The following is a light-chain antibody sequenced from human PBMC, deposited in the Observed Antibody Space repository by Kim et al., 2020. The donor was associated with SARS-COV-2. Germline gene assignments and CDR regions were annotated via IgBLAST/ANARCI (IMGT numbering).Light chain of an antibody. CDR1: KVGDKY. CDR2: QDS. CDR3: QAWDSRTVV. Sequence: SVSPGPPASITCSGDKVGDKYACWYQQKPGQSPVVVIHQDSKRPSGIPERFSGSNSGNTATLTISGTQAMDEADYYCQAWDSRTVVFGGGTQLTVL. J-gene: IGLJ2*01. V-gene: IGLV3-1*01.